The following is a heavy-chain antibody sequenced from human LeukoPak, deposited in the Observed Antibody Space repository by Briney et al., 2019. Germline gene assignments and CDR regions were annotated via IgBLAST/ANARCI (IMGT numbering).Heavy chain of an antibody. CDR2: INHSGRT. CDR3: ARRYYGSGSPLGY. J-gene: IGHJ4*02. D-gene: IGHD3-10*01. V-gene: IGHV4-34*01. CDR1: GGSFSGYY. Sequence: SETLSLTCAVYGGSFSGYYWSWIRQPPGKGREWIGEINHSGRTNYNPSLKSRVTISVDTSKNQFSLKLSSVAAADTSVYYCARRYYGSGSPLGYWGQGTLVTVSS.